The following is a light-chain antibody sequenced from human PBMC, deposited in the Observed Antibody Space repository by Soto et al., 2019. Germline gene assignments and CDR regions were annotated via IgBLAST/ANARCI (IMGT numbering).Light chain of an antibody. CDR1: QSVVNNY. J-gene: IGKJ1*01. Sequence: EIVSTQSPGTLSLSPGERATLSRRASQSVVNNYLAWYQQKPGQAPRLLIYGASNRATGIPDRFSGSGSGTDFTLTISRLEPEDFAVYYCQQYGSSGTFGQGTKVDIK. CDR2: GAS. CDR3: QQYGSSGT. V-gene: IGKV3-20*01.